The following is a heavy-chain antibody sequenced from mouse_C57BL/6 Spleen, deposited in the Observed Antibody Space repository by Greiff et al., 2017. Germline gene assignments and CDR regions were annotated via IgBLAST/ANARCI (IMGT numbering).Heavy chain of an antibody. V-gene: IGHV3-8*01. D-gene: IGHD2-13*01. CDR2: ISYSGST. J-gene: IGHJ1*03. CDR3: ARLWGDGDYGGYFDV. Sequence: EVKVIESGPGLAKPSQTLSLTCSVTGYSITSDYWNWIRKFPGNKLEYMGYISYSGSTYYNPSLKSRISITRDTSKNQYYLQLNSVTTEDTATYYCARLWGDGDYGGYFDVWGTGTTVTVSS. CDR1: GYSITSDY.